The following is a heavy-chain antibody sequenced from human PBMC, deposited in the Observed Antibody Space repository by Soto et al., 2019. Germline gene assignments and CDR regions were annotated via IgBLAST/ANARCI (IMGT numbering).Heavy chain of an antibody. CDR1: GFTFSSYG. V-gene: IGHV3-30*18. Sequence: QVQLVESGGGVVQPGRSLRLSCAASGFTFSSYGMHWVRQAPGKGLEWVAVISYDGSNKYYADSVKGRFTISRDNSKNTLYLQMNSLRAEDTAVYYYAKDQAYSGRWGSLDYWGQGTLVTVSS. D-gene: IGHD5-12*01. J-gene: IGHJ4*02. CDR3: AKDQAYSGRWGSLDY. CDR2: ISYDGSNK.